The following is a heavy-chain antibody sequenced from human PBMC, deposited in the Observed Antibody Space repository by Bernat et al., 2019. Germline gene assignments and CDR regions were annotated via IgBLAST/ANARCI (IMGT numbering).Heavy chain of an antibody. D-gene: IGHD6-13*01. J-gene: IGHJ5*02. CDR1: GGTFSSYA. V-gene: IGHV1-69*01. CDR2: IIPIFGTA. CDR3: ARDRDRRSWGGFDP. Sequence: GAEVKKPGSSVKVSCKASGGTFSSYAISWVRQAPGQGLEWMGGIIPIFGTANYAQKFQGRVTITADESTSTAYMELSSLRSEDKAVYYCARDRDRRSWGGFDPWGKGTRVTVSS.